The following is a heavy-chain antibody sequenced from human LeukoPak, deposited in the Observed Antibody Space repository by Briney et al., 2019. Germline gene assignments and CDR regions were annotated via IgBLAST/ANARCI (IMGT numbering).Heavy chain of an antibody. CDR2: MNPNSGNT. D-gene: IGHD5-24*01. CDR3: ARATPGGLHGYSFDY. CDR1: GYTFTSYD. V-gene: IGHV1-8*03. J-gene: IGHJ4*02. Sequence: ASVKVSCKASGYTFTSYDINWVRQATGQRLEWMGWMNPNSGNTGYAQKFQGRVTITRNTSISTAYMELSSLRSGDTAVYYCARATPGGLHGYSFDYWGQGTVVTVYS.